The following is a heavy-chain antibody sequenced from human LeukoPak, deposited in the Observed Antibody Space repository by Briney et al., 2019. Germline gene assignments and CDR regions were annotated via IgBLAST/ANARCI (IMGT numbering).Heavy chain of an antibody. CDR2: IYPGDSDT. Sequence: GESLKISCKGSGYSFSTYWIAWVRQMPGKGLEWMGIIYPGDSDTRYSPSFQGQVTISADKSITTAYLQWSSLKASDTAMYYCARPYNGGYDSTFDIWGQGTLVTVSS. V-gene: IGHV5-51*01. CDR3: ARPYNGGYDSTFDI. CDR1: GYSFSTYW. J-gene: IGHJ3*02. D-gene: IGHD5-12*01.